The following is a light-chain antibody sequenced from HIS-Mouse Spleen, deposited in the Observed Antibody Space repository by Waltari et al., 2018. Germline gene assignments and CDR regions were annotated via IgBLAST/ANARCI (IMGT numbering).Light chain of an antibody. CDR2: EDS. Sequence: SYVLTQTPSVSVAPGKTARITCWGNNIGSKSVHWYQQKPGQAPVLVVYEDSDRPSGIPDRFSGSNSGNTAALTISRVEAGDEADYYCQVWDSSSDHVVFGGGTKLTVL. V-gene: IGLV3-21*03. CDR3: QVWDSSSDHVV. J-gene: IGLJ2*01. CDR1: NIGSKS.